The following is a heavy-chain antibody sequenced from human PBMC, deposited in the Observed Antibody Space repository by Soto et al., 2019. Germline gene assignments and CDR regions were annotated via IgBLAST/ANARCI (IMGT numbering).Heavy chain of an antibody. CDR3: ARDGNSSGWSYYFDY. J-gene: IGHJ4*02. V-gene: IGHV3-33*01. CDR2: IWYDGSNK. CDR1: GFTFSSYG. D-gene: IGHD6-19*01. Sequence: GGSLRLSCAASGFTFSSYGMHWVRQAPGKGLEWVAVIWYDGSNKYYADSVKGRFTISRDNSKNTLYLQMNSLRAEDTAVYYCARDGNSSGWSYYFDYWGQGTLVTVSS.